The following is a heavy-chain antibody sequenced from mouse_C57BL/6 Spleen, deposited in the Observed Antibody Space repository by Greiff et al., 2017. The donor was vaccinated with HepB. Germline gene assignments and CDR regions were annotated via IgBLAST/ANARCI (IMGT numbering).Heavy chain of an antibody. V-gene: IGHV5-9-1*02. CDR3: TRDGLHYFDY. Sequence: EVQGVESGAGLVKPGGSLKLSCAASGFTFSSYAMSWVRQTPEKRLEWVAYISSGGDYIYYADTVKGRFTISRDNARNTLYLQMSSLKSEDTAMYYCTRDGLHYFDYWGQGTTLTVSS. J-gene: IGHJ2*01. CDR1: GFTFSSYA. CDR2: ISSGGDYI. D-gene: IGHD2-2*01.